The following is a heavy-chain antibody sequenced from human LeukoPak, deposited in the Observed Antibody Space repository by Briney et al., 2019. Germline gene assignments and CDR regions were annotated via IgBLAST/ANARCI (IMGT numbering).Heavy chain of an antibody. CDR1: GFTFSSYS. V-gene: IGHV3-21*01. CDR3: VRTGGGYSFDY. D-gene: IGHD2-8*02. Sequence: GGSLRLSCAVSGFTFSSYSMNWVRQAPGQGLEWVSSITSSSSYIYYADSVKGRFTISRDNAKNSLYLQMSGLRAEDTAVFYCVRTGGGYSFDYWGQGTLVTVSS. J-gene: IGHJ4*02. CDR2: ITSSSSYI.